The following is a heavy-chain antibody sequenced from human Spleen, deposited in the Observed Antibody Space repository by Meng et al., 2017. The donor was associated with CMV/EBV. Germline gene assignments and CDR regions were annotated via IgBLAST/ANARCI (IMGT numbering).Heavy chain of an antibody. CDR3: ARAIRGGDFDF. V-gene: IGHV1-18*01. D-gene: IGHD2-21*01. CDR2: VSTYNGNT. Sequence: ASVKVSCKAFGYTFTSYDLSWVRQAPGQGLEWMGWVSTYNGNTRYAHYLQGRVTMTTDASTNTAYMELRNLSSDDTAVYYCARAIRGGDFDFWGQGTLVTVSS. J-gene: IGHJ4*02. CDR1: GYTFTSYD.